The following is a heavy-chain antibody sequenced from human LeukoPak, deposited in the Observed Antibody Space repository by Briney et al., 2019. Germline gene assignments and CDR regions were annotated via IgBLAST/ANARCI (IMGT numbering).Heavy chain of an antibody. Sequence: GGSLRLSCAASGFTFSSYEMNWVRQAPGKGLEWVSYISSSGSTIYYADSVKGRFTISRDNSKNTLYLQMNSLRAEDTAVYYCAKDATMVPYYYYYYMDVWGKGTTVTVSS. CDR1: GFTFSSYE. V-gene: IGHV3-48*03. CDR2: ISSSGSTI. D-gene: IGHD3-10*01. J-gene: IGHJ6*03. CDR3: AKDATMVPYYYYYYMDV.